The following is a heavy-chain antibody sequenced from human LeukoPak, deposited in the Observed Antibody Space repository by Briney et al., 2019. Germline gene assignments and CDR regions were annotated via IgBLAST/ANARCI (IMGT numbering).Heavy chain of an antibody. V-gene: IGHV4-61*02. CDR1: GGSISSGVYY. Sequence: PSETLSLTCTVSGGSISSGVYYWSRIRQPAGKGLEWIGRIYTSGSTNYNPSLKSRVTISVDTSKNQFSLRLTSATAADTAVYYCARLLHPQSTSWFIDYWGQGALVTVSS. D-gene: IGHD6-13*01. CDR3: ARLLHPQSTSWFIDY. J-gene: IGHJ4*02. CDR2: IYTSGST.